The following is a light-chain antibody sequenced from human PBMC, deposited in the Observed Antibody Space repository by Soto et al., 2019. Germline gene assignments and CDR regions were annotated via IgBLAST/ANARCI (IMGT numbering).Light chain of an antibody. Sequence: EIVLTQSPGTLSLSLGERATLSCRASQSVSNNFLAWYQQKPGQAPRLLIYGASTRATGIPARFSGSGSGTEFTLTISRLEPEDFAVYYCQQFSSYPLTFGGGTKVDIK. CDR1: QSVSNNF. V-gene: IGKV3-20*01. J-gene: IGKJ4*01. CDR3: QQFSSYPLT. CDR2: GAS.